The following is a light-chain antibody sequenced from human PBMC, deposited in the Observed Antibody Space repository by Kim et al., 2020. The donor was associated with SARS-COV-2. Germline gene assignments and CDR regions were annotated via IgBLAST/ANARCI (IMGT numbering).Light chain of an antibody. V-gene: IGKV3-11*01. CDR1: QSLSNS. CDR3: QQRDAWPLT. Sequence: LSPGEGATLSCRASQSLSNSLVWYQQKPGQAPRLLIYAASKRATGIPARFSGSGSGTDFTLTITSLEPEDSAVYYCQQRDAWPLTFGRGTKVDIK. J-gene: IGKJ4*01. CDR2: AAS.